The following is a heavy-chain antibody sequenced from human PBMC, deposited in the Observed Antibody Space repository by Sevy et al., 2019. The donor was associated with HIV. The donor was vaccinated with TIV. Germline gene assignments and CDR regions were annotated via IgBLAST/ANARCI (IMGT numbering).Heavy chain of an antibody. V-gene: IGHV1-69*13. Sequence: ASVKVSCKASGGTFSSYGISWVRQAPGQGLEWMGGNIPFLGTVNYAPKFQGRVTITADESRKTAYMELSSLRYEDTAVYYCARGGGNGWYYFDYWGQETLVTVSS. D-gene: IGHD6-19*01. CDR1: GGTFSSYG. CDR2: NIPFLGTV. CDR3: ARGGGNGWYYFDY. J-gene: IGHJ4*02.